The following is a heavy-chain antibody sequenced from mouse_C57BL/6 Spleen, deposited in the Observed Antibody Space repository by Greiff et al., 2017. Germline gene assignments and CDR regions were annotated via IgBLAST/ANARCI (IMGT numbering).Heavy chain of an antibody. CDR2: IYPGDGDT. CDR3: AIYYYGSSYYFDY. V-gene: IGHV1-82*01. J-gene: IGHJ2*01. Sequence: VMLVESGPELVKPGASVKISCKASGYAFSSSWMNWVKQRPGKGLEWIGRIYPGDGDTNYNGKFKGKATLTADKSSSTAYMQLSSLTSEDSAVYFCAIYYYGSSYYFDYWGQGTTLTVSS. D-gene: IGHD1-1*01. CDR1: GYAFSSSW.